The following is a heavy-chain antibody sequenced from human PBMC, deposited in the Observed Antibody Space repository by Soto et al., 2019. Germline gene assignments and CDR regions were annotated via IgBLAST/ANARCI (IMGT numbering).Heavy chain of an antibody. D-gene: IGHD3-9*01. V-gene: IGHV3-30*03. CDR3: ARMVILTGYHTSDY. J-gene: IGHJ4*02. Sequence: PGGSLRLSCAASGFTFSSYGMHWVRQAPGKGLEWVAVISYDGSNKYYADSVKGRFTISRDNSKNTLYLQMNSLRAEDTAVYYCARMVILTGYHTSDYWGQGTLVTVSS. CDR2: ISYDGSNK. CDR1: GFTFSSYG.